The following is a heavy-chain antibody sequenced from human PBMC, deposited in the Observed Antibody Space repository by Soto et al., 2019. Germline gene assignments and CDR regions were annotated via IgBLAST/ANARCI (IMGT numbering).Heavy chain of an antibody. V-gene: IGHV3-30-3*01. CDR3: ARDPINYYDSSGYYFDY. CDR2: ISYDGSNK. Sequence: QVQLVESGGGVVQPGRSLRLSCAASGFTFSSYARHWVRQAPGKGLEWVAVISYDGSNKYYADSVKGRFTISRDNSKNTLYLQMNSLRAEDTAVYYCARDPINYYDSSGYYFDYWGQGTLVTVSS. CDR1: GFTFSSYA. D-gene: IGHD3-22*01. J-gene: IGHJ4*02.